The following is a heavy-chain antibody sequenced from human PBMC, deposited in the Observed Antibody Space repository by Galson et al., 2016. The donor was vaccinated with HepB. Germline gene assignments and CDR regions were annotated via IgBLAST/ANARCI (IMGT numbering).Heavy chain of an antibody. J-gene: IGHJ3*02. D-gene: IGHD6-19*01. V-gene: IGHV3-7*03. Sequence: SLRLSCAASGYTFNNYWMTWVRQAPGKGLEWVANIKHDGSEKYYVDSVKGRFTISRDNPKNSLYLQMNNLRAEDTALYFCARVSDGWYRPHSAFDIWGQGTMGTVSS. CDR2: IKHDGSEK. CDR1: GYTFNNYW. CDR3: ARVSDGWYRPHSAFDI.